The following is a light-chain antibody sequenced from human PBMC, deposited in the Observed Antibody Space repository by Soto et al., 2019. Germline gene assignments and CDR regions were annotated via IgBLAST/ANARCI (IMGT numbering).Light chain of an antibody. J-gene: IGKJ4*01. CDR1: QGISTS. Sequence: DIHLTQSPASLSASLGDRVTITCRASQGISTSLAWYQERPGKAPKLLIYAASRLQSGVPSRFSGSGSGTEFTLTISSLQPEDFATYYCQHLDSHFTFGGGTKVEIK. CDR3: QHLDSHFT. CDR2: AAS. V-gene: IGKV1-9*01.